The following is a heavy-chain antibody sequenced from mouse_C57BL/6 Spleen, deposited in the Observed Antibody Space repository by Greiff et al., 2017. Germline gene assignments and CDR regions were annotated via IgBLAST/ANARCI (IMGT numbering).Heavy chain of an antibody. J-gene: IGHJ4*01. CDR1: GYSITSGYY. D-gene: IGHD3-1*01. CDR2: ISYDGSN. CDR3: ARREGYAFGY. V-gene: IGHV3-6*01. Sequence: EVQLQQSGPGLVKPSQSLSLTCSVTGYSITSGYYWNWIRQFPGNKLEWMGYISYDGSNNYNPSLKNRISITRDTSKNQFFLKLNSVTTEDTATYYCARREGYAFGYWGQGTSVTVSS.